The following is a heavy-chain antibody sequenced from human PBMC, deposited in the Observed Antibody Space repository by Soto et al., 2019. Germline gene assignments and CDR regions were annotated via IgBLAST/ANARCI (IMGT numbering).Heavy chain of an antibody. CDR3: ARDAPPDDY. J-gene: IGHJ4*02. CDR1: GFTFSSYS. CDR2: ISSSSSTI. V-gene: IGHV3-48*01. Sequence: PGGSLRLSCAASGFTFSSYSMNWVRQAPGKGLEWVSYISSSSSTIYYADSVKGRFTIPRDNAKNSLYLQMNSLRAEDTAVYYCARDAPPDDYWGQGTLVTVSS.